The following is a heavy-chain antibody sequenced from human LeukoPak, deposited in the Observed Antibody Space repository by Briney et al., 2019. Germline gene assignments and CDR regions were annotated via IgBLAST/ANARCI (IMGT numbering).Heavy chain of an antibody. V-gene: IGHV4-59*01. Sequence: PSETLSLTCTVSGXSISSYYWSWIRQPPGKGLEWIGYIYNTGSTNYNPSLKSRVTISVDTSKNQFSLELSSVTAADTAVYYCARVGFGNTPHPIDYWGQGILVTVSS. CDR1: GXSISSYY. J-gene: IGHJ4*02. CDR2: IYNTGST. CDR3: ARVGFGNTPHPIDY. D-gene: IGHD4-23*01.